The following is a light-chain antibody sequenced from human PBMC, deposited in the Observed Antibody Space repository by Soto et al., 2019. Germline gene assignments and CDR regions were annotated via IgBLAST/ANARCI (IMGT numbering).Light chain of an antibody. Sequence: EVGLTQSPGTQSLSRGEKATLSCRARQSVSSSYLASYQRKPGQAPTLLIYGASSRATGIPDRFSGSGSGTDFTLTICTLEPEDFAVYYCQQFRSSQWTFAQG. V-gene: IGKV3-20*01. CDR3: QQFRSSQWT. CDR1: QSVSSSY. CDR2: GAS. J-gene: IGKJ5*01.